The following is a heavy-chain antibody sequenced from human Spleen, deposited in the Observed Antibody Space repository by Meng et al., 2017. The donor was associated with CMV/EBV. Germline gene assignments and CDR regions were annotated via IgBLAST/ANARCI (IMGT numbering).Heavy chain of an antibody. CDR3: ARGLTKKMTTVIPKYYYYGMDV. V-gene: IGHV4-34*01. D-gene: IGHD4-17*01. J-gene: IGHJ6*02. Sequence: ESLKISCAVYGASFSDYHWIWIRQSPGKGLEWIGDINRSGSTKYNPSLESRVTMSVDTSKNQFSLKLRSVTATDTAVYYCARGLTKKMTTVIPKYYYYGMDVWGQGTTVTVSS. CDR1: GASFSDYH. CDR2: INRSGST.